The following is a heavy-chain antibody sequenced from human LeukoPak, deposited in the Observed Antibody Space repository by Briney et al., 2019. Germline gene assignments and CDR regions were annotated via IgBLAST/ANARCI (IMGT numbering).Heavy chain of an antibody. CDR1: GGSFSGHY. Sequence: PSETLSLTCGVYGGSFSGHYWSWIRHPPGKGLEWSWEIYHSGSTNHNPSLKSRVTISVDTSKNQFSLKLSSVTAVDTAVYYCAGHRGYTYGPYYYWGQGTLVTVSS. CDR2: IYHSGST. D-gene: IGHD5-18*01. CDR3: AGHRGYTYGPYYY. J-gene: IGHJ4*02. V-gene: IGHV4-34*01.